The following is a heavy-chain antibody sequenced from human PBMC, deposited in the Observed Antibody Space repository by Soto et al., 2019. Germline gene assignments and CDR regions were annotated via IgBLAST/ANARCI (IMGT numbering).Heavy chain of an antibody. Sequence: PGGSLRLSCAASGFTFSNAWMSWVRQAPGKGLEWVGRIKSKTDGGTTDHAAPVKGRFTILRDDSQNTLYLQMNSLKAEDTAVYYCTTAYYDYVWGSYRTKFDYWGQGTLVTVSS. D-gene: IGHD3-16*02. J-gene: IGHJ4*02. CDR2: IKSKTDGGTT. CDR1: GFTFSNAW. CDR3: TTAYYDYVWGSYRTKFDY. V-gene: IGHV3-15*01.